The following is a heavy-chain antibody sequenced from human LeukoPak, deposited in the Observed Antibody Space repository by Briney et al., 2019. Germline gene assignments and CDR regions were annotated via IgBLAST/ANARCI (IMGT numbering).Heavy chain of an antibody. J-gene: IGHJ3*02. D-gene: IGHD2-15*01. V-gene: IGHV4-61*02. CDR2: IYTSGST. CDR3: ASSGHTPPGAFDI. Sequence: SETLSLTCTVSGGSISSGSYYWSWIRQPAGKGLEWIGRIYTSGSTNYNPSLKSRVTISVDTSKNQFSLRLSSVTAADTAVYYCASSGHTPPGAFDIWGQGTMVTVSS. CDR1: GGSISSGSYY.